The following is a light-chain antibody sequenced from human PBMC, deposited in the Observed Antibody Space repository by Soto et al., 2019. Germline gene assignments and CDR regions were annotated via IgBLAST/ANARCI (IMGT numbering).Light chain of an antibody. CDR2: AAS. CDR1: QGISSY. CDR3: QQLNNYPLNT. J-gene: IGKJ3*01. V-gene: IGKV1-9*01. Sequence: DIQLTQSPSFLSASVGDRVTITCRASQGISSYLAWYQQTPGKAPKLLIYAASTLQSGVPLRFSGSGSGTEFTLTINSLQPEDFATYYCQQLNNYPLNTFGPGTKVDIK.